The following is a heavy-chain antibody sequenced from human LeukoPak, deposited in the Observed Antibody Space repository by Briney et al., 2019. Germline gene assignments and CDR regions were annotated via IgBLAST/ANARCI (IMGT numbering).Heavy chain of an antibody. V-gene: IGHV3-74*01. CDR1: GFTFSGYW. J-gene: IGHJ4*02. CDR2: INSDGYST. D-gene: IGHD2-2*01. CDR3: VRLVAVPDAYFDY. Sequence: GGSLRLSCAASGFTFSGYWMHWVRQAPRQGLVWVSRINSDGYSTAYADSVKGRFTISRDNAKNTLYLQMNSLRAEDTAVYYCVRLVAVPDAYFDYWGQGTLVTVSS.